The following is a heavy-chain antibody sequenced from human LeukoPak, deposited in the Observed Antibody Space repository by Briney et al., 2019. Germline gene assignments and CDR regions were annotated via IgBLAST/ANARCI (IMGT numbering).Heavy chain of an antibody. V-gene: IGHV4-59*01. CDR2: IYYSGST. J-gene: IGHJ4*02. D-gene: IGHD3-10*01. Sequence: SETLSLTCTVSGGSISSYYWSWIRQPPGKGLEWIGYIYYSGSTNYKPSLKSRVTISVDTSKNQFSLKLSSVTAADTAVYYCARWSSTGWSSNRHSSGVSSGLDYWGQGTLVTVSS. CDR3: ARWSSTGWSSNRHSSGVSSGLDY. CDR1: GGSISSYY.